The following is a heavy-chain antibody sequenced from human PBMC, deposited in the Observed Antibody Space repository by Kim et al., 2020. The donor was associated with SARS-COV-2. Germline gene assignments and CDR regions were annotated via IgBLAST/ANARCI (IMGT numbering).Heavy chain of an antibody. CDR3: ARVEWDLRGGHDY. J-gene: IGHJ4*02. Sequence: YAQEFQGRVTIPADESTSTASMELSSLRSEDTAVYYCARVEWDLRGGHDYWGQGTLVTVSS. V-gene: IGHV1-69*01. D-gene: IGHD1-26*01.